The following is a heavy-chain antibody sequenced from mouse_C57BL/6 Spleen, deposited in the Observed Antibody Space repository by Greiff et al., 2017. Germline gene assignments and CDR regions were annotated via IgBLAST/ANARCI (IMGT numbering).Heavy chain of an antibody. J-gene: IGHJ2*01. CDR3: ARYSNCLSDYFDY. Sequence: EVQLQQSVAELVRPGASVKLSCTASGFNIKNTYMPWVKQRPEQGLEWIGRIDPANGNTKYAPKFQGKATITADTSSNTAYLQLSSLTSEDTAIYYCARYSNCLSDYFDYWGQGTTLTVSS. V-gene: IGHV14-3*01. CDR2: IDPANGNT. D-gene: IGHD2-5*01. CDR1: GFNIKNTY.